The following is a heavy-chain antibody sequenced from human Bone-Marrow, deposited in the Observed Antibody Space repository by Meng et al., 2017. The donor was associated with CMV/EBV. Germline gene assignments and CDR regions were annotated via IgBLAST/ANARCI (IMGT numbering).Heavy chain of an antibody. D-gene: IGHD3-9*01. CDR3: AKGGRSTDWSFDY. J-gene: IGHJ4*02. CDR1: GFTFSTHT. Sequence: GESLKISCVASGFTFSTHTMTWVRQTPAKGLEWVSSVSGSGSSTYYADSVKGRFTISRDNSKNTVYLQMNSLRAEDTAKYYCAKGGRSTDWSFDYCGQGTLVTVSS. V-gene: IGHV3-23*01. CDR2: VSGSGSST.